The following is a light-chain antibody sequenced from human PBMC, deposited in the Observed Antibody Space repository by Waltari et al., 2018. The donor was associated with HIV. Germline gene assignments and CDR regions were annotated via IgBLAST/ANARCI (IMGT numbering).Light chain of an antibody. CDR3: SSYTSSSTEV. J-gene: IGLJ1*01. CDR2: DVS. V-gene: IGLV2-14*03. CDR1: SRDVGCYNY. Sequence: QSALTQPPSVSGSPGQSITISCTGTSRDVGCYNYVSWYQQQPGKAPKLMIYDVSNRPSGVSNRFSGSKSGNTASLTISGLQAEDEADYYCSSYTSSSTEVFGTGTKVTVL.